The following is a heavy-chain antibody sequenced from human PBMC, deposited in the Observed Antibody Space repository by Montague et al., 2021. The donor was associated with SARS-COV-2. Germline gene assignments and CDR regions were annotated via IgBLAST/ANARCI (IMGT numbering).Heavy chain of an antibody. Sequence: SETLSLTYTVSAGSINNYYWSWIRQSAGKGLEWIGRIYPSGDTNYNPSLKSRVTVSVDTSKSQFSLNLNSLTVADTAVYYCASSYGSGYYGFDYWGQGIPVTVSS. J-gene: IGHJ4*02. CDR2: IYPSGDT. CDR3: ASSYGSGYYGFDY. D-gene: IGHD3-10*01. CDR1: AGSINNYY. V-gene: IGHV4-4*07.